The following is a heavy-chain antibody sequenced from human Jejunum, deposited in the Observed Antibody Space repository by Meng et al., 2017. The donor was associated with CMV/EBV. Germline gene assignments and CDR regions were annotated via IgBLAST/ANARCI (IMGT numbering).Heavy chain of an antibody. CDR1: GSSSSGGDAD. Sequence: DSGPDTVNLSQTLPFTRHGSGSSSSGGDADWSSFLHPPWKCLEWIGYIYYSGSTYSDPSLKSRVTISVDTSKNLFSLKLSSVTAGDTAVYYCARAQYSSSCDYWGQGTLVTVSS. V-gene: IGHV4-30-4*08. CDR3: ARAQYSSSCDY. CDR2: IYYSGST. J-gene: IGHJ4*02. D-gene: IGHD6-13*01.